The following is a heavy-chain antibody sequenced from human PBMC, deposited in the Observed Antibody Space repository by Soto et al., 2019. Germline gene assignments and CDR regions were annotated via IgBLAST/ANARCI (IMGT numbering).Heavy chain of an antibody. Sequence: PSETLSLTCTVSGDSIGTDYWSWIRQSPGKGLEWIGFIYYGGSTNYNPSLKSRVTISVDTPKNQFSLKLSSVTAADTAVYYCARVGHCITSSCKHYYYYYGMDVWGQGTTVTVSS. J-gene: IGHJ6*02. V-gene: IGHV4-59*08. CDR3: ARVGHCITSSCKHYYYYYGMDV. D-gene: IGHD2-2*01. CDR2: IYYGGST. CDR1: GDSIGTDY.